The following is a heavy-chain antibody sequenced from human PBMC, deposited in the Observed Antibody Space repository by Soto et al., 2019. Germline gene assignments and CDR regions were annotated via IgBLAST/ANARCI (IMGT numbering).Heavy chain of an antibody. V-gene: IGHV3-74*01. D-gene: IGHD5-18*01. Sequence: EVQLMESGGGLVQPGGSLRLSCAASGFTFSNYWMHWVRQAPGKGLVWVSRIDNDGSTTIYSDSVRGRFTISRDSAQTTLYLQMNTLGAEDTAVSYCARVPAGHSYASYSGQGTLVTVAA. CDR2: IDNDGSTT. CDR3: ARVPAGHSYASY. J-gene: IGHJ4*02. CDR1: GFTFSNYW.